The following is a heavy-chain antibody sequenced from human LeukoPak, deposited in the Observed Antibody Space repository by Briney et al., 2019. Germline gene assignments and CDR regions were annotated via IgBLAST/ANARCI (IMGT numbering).Heavy chain of an antibody. CDR3: ARPDSSGYYVPFDY. CDR2: ISHSGNT. CDR1: GGSISSDF. Sequence: SETLSLTCTVSGGSISSDFWSWIRQTPGQGLEWIGYISHSGNTKYNPSLESRVTISLVTSANQFSLNLFSVTAADAAVYYCARPDSSGYYVPFDYWGQGTLVTVSS. D-gene: IGHD3-22*01. J-gene: IGHJ4*02. V-gene: IGHV4-59*01.